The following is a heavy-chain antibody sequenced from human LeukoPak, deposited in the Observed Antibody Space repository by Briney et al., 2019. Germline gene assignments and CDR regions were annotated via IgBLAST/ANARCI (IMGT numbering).Heavy chain of an antibody. Sequence: PGGSLRLSCAASGFTFSIYWMHWVRQTPGKGLVWVSRINGAGSSISYADSVKGRVTISRDNAKNTLYLQMNNLRAEDTAVYYCARGGDYKNDYWGQGTLVTVSS. V-gene: IGHV3-74*01. CDR2: INGAGSSI. D-gene: IGHD4-17*01. CDR1: GFTFSIYW. J-gene: IGHJ4*02. CDR3: ARGGDYKNDY.